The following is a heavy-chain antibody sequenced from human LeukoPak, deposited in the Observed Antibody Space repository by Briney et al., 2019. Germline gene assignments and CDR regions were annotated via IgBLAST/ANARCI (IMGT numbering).Heavy chain of an antibody. V-gene: IGHV4-34*01. D-gene: IGHD4-17*01. CDR1: GGSFSGYY. J-gene: IGHJ4*02. CDR2: INHSGST. Sequence: SETLSLTCAVYGGSFSGYYWSWIRQPPGKGLEWIREINHSGSTNYNPSLKSRVTISVDTSKNQFSLKLSSVTAADTAVYYCARGRDYGDYVGHYYFDYWGQGTLVTVSS. CDR3: ARGRDYGDYVGHYYFDY.